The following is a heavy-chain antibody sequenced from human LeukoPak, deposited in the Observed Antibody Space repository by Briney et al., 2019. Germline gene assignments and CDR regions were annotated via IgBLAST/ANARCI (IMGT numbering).Heavy chain of an antibody. J-gene: IGHJ4*02. CDR1: GGSISSYY. D-gene: IGHD5-18*01. CDR3: ASLGYSYGDY. CDR2: IYYSGST. V-gene: IGHV4-59*01. Sequence: PSGTLSLTCTVSGGSISSYYWSWIRQPPGKGLEWIGYIYYSGSTNYNPSLKSRVTISVDTSKNQFSLKLSSVTAADTAVYYCASLGYSYGDYWGQGTLVTVSS.